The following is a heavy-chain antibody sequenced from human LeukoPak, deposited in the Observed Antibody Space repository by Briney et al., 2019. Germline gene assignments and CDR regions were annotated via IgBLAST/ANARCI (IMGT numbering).Heavy chain of an antibody. D-gene: IGHD6-19*01. CDR2: INPNSGGT. CDR1: GYTFTGYY. J-gene: IGHJ3*02. CDR3: ARSGYSSGPAGFRDAFDI. Sequence: ASVKVSCKASGYTFTGYYMHWVRQAPGQGLEWMGWINPNSGGTNYAQKFQGRVTMTRDTSISTAYMELSRLRSDDTAVYYCARSGYSSGPAGFRDAFDIWGQGAMVTVSS. V-gene: IGHV1-2*02.